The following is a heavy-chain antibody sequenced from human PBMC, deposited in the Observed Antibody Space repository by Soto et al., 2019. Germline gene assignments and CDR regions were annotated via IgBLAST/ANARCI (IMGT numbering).Heavy chain of an antibody. V-gene: IGHV1-18*01. CDR2: ISAYNGNT. CDR1: GYTFTSYG. D-gene: IGHD6-13*01. CDR3: ARARETAAAGNADWFDP. J-gene: IGHJ5*02. Sequence: ASVKVSCKASGYTFTSYGISWVRQAPGQGLEWMGWISAYNGNTNYAQKLQGRVTMTRDTSTSTVYMELSSLRSEDTAVYYCARARETAAAGNADWFDPWGQGTLVTVSS.